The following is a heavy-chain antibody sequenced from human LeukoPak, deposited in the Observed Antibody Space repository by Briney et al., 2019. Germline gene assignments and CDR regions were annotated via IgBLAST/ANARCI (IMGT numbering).Heavy chain of an antibody. Sequence: KPGGSLRLSCAASGFTVSSNYMSWVRQAPGKGLEWVSSISSSSSYIYYADSVKGRFTISRANANTSLYLQMNRLRAEDTALYYCARGGDRRGGAFDIWGQGTMVTVSS. CDR3: ARGGDRRGGAFDI. V-gene: IGHV3-21*01. D-gene: IGHD3-16*01. CDR1: GFTVSSNY. J-gene: IGHJ3*02. CDR2: ISSSSSYI.